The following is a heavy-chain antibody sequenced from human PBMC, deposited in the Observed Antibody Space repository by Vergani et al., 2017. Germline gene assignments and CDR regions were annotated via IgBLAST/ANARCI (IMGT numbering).Heavy chain of an antibody. J-gene: IGHJ2*01. CDR3: AKDRDLTYVGYFDL. Sequence: EVQLVESGGGLIQPGGSLRLSCAASGFTVSSNYMSWVRQAPGKGLEWVSAISGSGGSTYYADSVKGRFTISRDNSKNTLYLQMNSLRAEDTAVYYCAKDRDLTYVGYFDLWGRGTLVTVSS. V-gene: IGHV3-23*04. CDR1: GFTVSSNY. CDR2: ISGSGGST. D-gene: IGHD3-16*01.